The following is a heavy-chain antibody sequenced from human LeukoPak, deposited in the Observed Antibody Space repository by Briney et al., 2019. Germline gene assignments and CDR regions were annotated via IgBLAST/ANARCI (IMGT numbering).Heavy chain of an antibody. CDR1: GGSISSYY. Sequence: ASETLSLTCIVSGGSISSYYWSWIRQPPGKGLEWIGYIYHSGSTNYNPSLKSRVTISVDTSKNQFSLKLSSVTAADTAVYYCAKSRVVYDTFNIWGQGTMVTVSS. CDR2: IYHSGST. J-gene: IGHJ3*02. D-gene: IGHD3-3*01. V-gene: IGHV4-59*01. CDR3: AKSRVVYDTFNI.